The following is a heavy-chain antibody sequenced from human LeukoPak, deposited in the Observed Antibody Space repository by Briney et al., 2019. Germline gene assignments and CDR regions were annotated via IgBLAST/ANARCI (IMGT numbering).Heavy chain of an antibody. CDR3: VGGITMIRGVTPFYSYGMDV. D-gene: IGHD3-10*01. V-gene: IGHV3-23*01. CDR1: GFTFSSYA. CDR2: ISGSGGST. J-gene: IGHJ6*02. Sequence: GGSLRLSCAASGFTFSSYAMSWVRQAPGKGMEWVSAISGSGGSTYYADSVKGRFTISRDNSKNTLYLQMDSLRAEDTAVYYCVGGITMIRGVTPFYSYGMDVWGQGTTVTVSS.